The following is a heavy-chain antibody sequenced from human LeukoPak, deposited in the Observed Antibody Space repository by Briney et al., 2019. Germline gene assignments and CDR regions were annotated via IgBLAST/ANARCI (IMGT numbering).Heavy chain of an antibody. V-gene: IGHV3-23*01. D-gene: IGHD3-22*01. CDR3: AKDRVLVVDV. Sequence: PGGSLRLSCAASGFTFSTYWMTWVRQAPGKGLEWVSAISGSGGSTYYADSVKGRFTISRDNSKNTLYLQMNSLRAEDTAVYYCAKDRVLVVDVWGKGTTVTVSS. CDR2: ISGSGGST. J-gene: IGHJ6*04. CDR1: GFTFSTYW.